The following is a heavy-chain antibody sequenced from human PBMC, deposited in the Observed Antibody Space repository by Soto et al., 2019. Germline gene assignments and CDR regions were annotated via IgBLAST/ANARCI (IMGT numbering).Heavy chain of an antibody. CDR3: ARGGHVVVVTAALDY. CDR2: VNPSGGHT. V-gene: IGHV1-46*01. D-gene: IGHD2-21*02. Sequence: QVQLMQSGAEVKKPGASVKVSCKASGDTFTDYYIHWVRQAPGQGLEWMGTVNPSGGHTTYAQHFLGRVTMTREKPTSTLYMELTSLTSDDTAIYYCARGGHVVVVTAALDYWGQGTLVTVSS. CDR1: GDTFTDYY. J-gene: IGHJ4*02.